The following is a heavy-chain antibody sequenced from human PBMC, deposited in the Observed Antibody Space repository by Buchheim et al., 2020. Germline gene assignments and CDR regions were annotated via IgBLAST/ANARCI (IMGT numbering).Heavy chain of an antibody. CDR3: GSDLRPYGS. CDR2: VNPAGDAA. J-gene: IGHJ1*01. Sequence: EVQLLESGGDLVHPGGSLRLSCVASGFTFSKYAVSWVRQAPGKGLEWVSAVNPAGDAAYYADSVKGRFTIYRDNSKDTLFFQMDSLRAEDTAVYYCGSDLRPYGSGGQGTL. V-gene: IGHV3-23*01. D-gene: IGHD3-16*01. CDR1: GFTFSKYA.